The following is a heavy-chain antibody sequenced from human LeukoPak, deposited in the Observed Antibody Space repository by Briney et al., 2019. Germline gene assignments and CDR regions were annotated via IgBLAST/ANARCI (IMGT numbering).Heavy chain of an antibody. Sequence: GASVKVSCKASGYTFTGYYMHWVRQAPGQGLEWMGWIIPIFGTANYAQKFQGRVTITADKSTSTAYMELSSLRSEDTAVYYCASRYFRVVMEYYFDYWGQGTLVTVSS. D-gene: IGHD3-3*01. V-gene: IGHV1-69*06. CDR1: GYTFTGYY. J-gene: IGHJ4*02. CDR2: IIPIFGTA. CDR3: ASRYFRVVMEYYFDY.